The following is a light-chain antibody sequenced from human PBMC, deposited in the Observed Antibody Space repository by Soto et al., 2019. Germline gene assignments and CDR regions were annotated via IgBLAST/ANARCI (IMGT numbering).Light chain of an antibody. J-gene: IGKJ1*01. CDR3: QQYATSPGT. V-gene: IGKV3-20*01. CDR2: GAY. Sequence: EIVLTQSPGTLSLSPGERATLSCRASQSVSNNYLAWYXXKPXQAPRLLIYGAYNRATGIQDRFSGSGSGTDFTLTISRLEPEDFAVYYCQQYATSPGTFGQGTKVDIK. CDR1: QSVSNNY.